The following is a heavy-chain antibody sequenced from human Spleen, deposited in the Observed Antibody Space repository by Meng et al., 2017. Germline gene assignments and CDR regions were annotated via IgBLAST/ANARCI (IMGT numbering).Heavy chain of an antibody. V-gene: IGHV4-39*07. CDR2: IYYSGTT. CDR3: VRDAALRGFWPDLYGMDV. D-gene: IGHD5-12*01. J-gene: IGHJ6*02. CDR1: GGSITSSTY. Sequence: GSLRLSCTVSGGSITSSTYWGWICQPPGKGLEWIGSIYYSGTTYYNPSLKSRVTISVDTSKKQFSLKLNSVTAADTAVYYCVRDAALRGFWPDLYGMDVWGQGTTVTVSS.